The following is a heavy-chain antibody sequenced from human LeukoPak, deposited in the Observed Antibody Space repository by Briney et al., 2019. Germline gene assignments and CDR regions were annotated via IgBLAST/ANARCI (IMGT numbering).Heavy chain of an antibody. J-gene: IGHJ5*02. CDR1: GFTFSSYW. CDR3: ARDSSGWPRYNNWFDP. D-gene: IGHD6-19*01. Sequence: PGGSLRLSCAASGFTFSSYWMSWVRQAPGKGLEWVSVIYSGGSTYYADSVKGRFTISRDNSKNTLYLQMNSLRAEDTAVYYCARDSSGWPRYNNWFDPWGQGTLVTVSS. CDR2: IYSGGST. V-gene: IGHV3-53*01.